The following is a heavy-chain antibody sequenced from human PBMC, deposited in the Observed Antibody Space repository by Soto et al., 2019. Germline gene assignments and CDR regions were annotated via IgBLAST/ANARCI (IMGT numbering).Heavy chain of an antibody. Sequence: GGSLRLSCAASGFTFSSYAMSWVRQAPGKGLEWVSAISGSGGSTYYADSVKGRFTISRDNSKNTLYLQMNSLRAEDTAVYYCAKDISVLSYDSSGYPERNDYWGQGTLVTVSS. CDR2: ISGSGGST. CDR3: AKDISVLSYDSSGYPERNDY. J-gene: IGHJ4*02. D-gene: IGHD3-22*01. CDR1: GFTFSSYA. V-gene: IGHV3-23*01.